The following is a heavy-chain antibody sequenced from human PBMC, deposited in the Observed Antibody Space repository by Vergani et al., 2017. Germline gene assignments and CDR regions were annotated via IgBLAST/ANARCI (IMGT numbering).Heavy chain of an antibody. CDR2: IYTSGST. D-gene: IGHD6-19*01. Sequence: QVQLQESGPGLVKPSQTLSLTCTVSGGSISSGSYYCSWIRQPAGKGLEWIGRIYTSGSTNYNPSLKSRVTMSVDTSKNQFSLKLSSVTAADTAVYYCARVYSSAWGYDYWGQGTLVTVSS. CDR1: GGSISSGSYY. J-gene: IGHJ4*02. CDR3: ARVYSSAWGYDY. V-gene: IGHV4-61*02.